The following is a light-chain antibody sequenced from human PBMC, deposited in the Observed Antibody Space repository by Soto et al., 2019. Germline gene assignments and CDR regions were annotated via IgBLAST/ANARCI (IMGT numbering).Light chain of an antibody. V-gene: IGKV3-15*01. CDR3: QQYNDWPPA. Sequence: EIVMTQSPATLSVSPGERATLSCRASQNIRSNLAWYQQIPGQAPRLLIHGASTRATGIPARFSGSGSGTEFTLTISGLQSEDYAVYYCQQYNDWPPAFGGGTKVEIK. CDR2: GAS. J-gene: IGKJ4*01. CDR1: QNIRSN.